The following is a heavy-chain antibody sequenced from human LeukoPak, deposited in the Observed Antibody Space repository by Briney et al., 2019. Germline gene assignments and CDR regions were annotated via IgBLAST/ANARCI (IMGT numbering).Heavy chain of an antibody. J-gene: IGHJ4*02. CDR2: INPNSGGT. CDR3: ARAHNWNYVDFDC. V-gene: IGHV1-2*02. Sequence: ASVKVSCKASGYTFTGYYMHWVRQAPGQGLEWMGWINPNSGGTNYAQKFQGRVTMTRDTSISTAYMELSRLRSDDTAVCYCARAHNWNYVDFDCWGQGTLVTASS. CDR1: GYTFTGYY. D-gene: IGHD1-7*01.